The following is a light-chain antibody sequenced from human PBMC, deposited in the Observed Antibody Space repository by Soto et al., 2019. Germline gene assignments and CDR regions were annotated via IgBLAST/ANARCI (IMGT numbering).Light chain of an antibody. CDR1: QNISSY. CDR2: AAS. Sequence: DIQMTQPPSSLSASVGDRVAITCRASQNISSYLTWYRHKAGSATELLIHAASTLQRGVPSSFSCTGSCKDFLLTISSLQPEDFPTYHCQQSFSSLRSLGQGTKVDIK. CDR3: QQSFSSLRS. J-gene: IGKJ2*03. V-gene: IGKV1-39*01.